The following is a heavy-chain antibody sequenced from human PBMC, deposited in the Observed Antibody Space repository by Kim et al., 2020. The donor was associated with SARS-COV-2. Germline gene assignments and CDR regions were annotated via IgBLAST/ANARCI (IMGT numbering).Heavy chain of an antibody. J-gene: IGHJ3*02. CDR3: ARGWYDAFDI. Sequence: SETLSLTCTVSGGSISSYYWSWIRQPPGKGLEWIGYIYYSGSTNYNPSLKSRVTISVDTSKNQFSLRLSSVTAADTAVYYCARGWYDAFDIWGQGTMVTVSS. D-gene: IGHD6-13*01. CDR2: IYYSGST. V-gene: IGHV4-59*01. CDR1: GGSISSYY.